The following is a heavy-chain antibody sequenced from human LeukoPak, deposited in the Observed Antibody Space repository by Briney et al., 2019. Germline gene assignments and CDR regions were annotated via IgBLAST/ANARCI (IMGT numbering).Heavy chain of an antibody. CDR3: ARDAGRRHSGWFDP. J-gene: IGHJ5*02. CDR2: INPSGGST. D-gene: IGHD3-10*01. CDR1: GYTFTSYY. V-gene: IGHV1-46*01. Sequence: ASVKVSCKASGYTFTSYYVHWVRQAPGQGLEWMGIINPSGGSTSYAQKFQGRVTMTRDTPTSTAYMELSSLRSEDTAVYYCARDAGRRHSGWFDPWGQGTLVTVSS.